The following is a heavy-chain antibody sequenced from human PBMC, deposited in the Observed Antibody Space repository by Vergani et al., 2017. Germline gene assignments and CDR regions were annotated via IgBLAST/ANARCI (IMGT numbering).Heavy chain of an antibody. CDR1: GFTFDDYA. J-gene: IGHJ6*02. V-gene: IGHV3-9*01. CDR3: AKALNDYSKWGNYYGMDF. D-gene: IGHD4-11*01. CDR2: ISWSSGSI. Sequence: EVQLVESGGGLVQPGRSLRLSCAASGFTFDDYAMHWVRQAPGKGLEWVSGISWSSGSIGYADSEKCRFTISRDNAKNSLYLQMNSLRAEDTALYYCAKALNDYSKWGNYYGMDFWGQGTTVTVSS.